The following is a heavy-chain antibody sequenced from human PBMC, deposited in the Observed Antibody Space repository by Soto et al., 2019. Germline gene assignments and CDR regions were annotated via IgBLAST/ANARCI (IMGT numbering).Heavy chain of an antibody. J-gene: IGHJ1*01. CDR1: GYIFTAYS. CDR3: AREENCRGGTCYSEYFHH. V-gene: IGHV1-46*01. Sequence: QVQLVQSGAEVKKPGASVKVSCKTSGYIFTAYSMHWVRQAPGQALEWMGVVNPSGGSAHYAQSFGGRVTLTMDTATSTFYMELSSLRSEDTAVYYCAREENCRGGTCYSEYFHHWGQGTLVTDSS. CDR2: VNPSGGSA. D-gene: IGHD2-15*01.